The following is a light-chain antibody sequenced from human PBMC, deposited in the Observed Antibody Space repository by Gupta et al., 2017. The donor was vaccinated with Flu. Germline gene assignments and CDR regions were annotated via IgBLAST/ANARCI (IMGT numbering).Light chain of an antibody. J-gene: IGLJ3*02. Sequence: QFVLTQPPSVSGAPGPRVTISCTGSTSNIGAGYDVHWYQQVPGRAPKRLIFGNNNRPSGVADRFSGSKSGTSASLAIAGPQAEDEADYYWQSYDNSLSGSKVFGGGTKLTVL. CDR3: QSYDNSLSGSKV. CDR1: TSNIGAGYD. CDR2: GNN. V-gene: IGLV1-40*01.